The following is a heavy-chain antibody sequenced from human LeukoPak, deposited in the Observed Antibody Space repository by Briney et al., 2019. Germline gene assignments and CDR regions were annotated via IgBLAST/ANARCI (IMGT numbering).Heavy chain of an antibody. V-gene: IGHV3-30-3*01. CDR3: AREWTYSSGWSASGY. Sequence: GRSLRLSCAASGFTFSSYAMHWVRQAPGKGLEWVALVSYDGGNRYYADSVKGRFTISRDNSKNTLYLQMNSLRGEDTALYYCAREWTYSSGWSASGYWGQGTLVTVSS. J-gene: IGHJ4*02. CDR2: VSYDGGNR. D-gene: IGHD6-19*01. CDR1: GFTFSSYA.